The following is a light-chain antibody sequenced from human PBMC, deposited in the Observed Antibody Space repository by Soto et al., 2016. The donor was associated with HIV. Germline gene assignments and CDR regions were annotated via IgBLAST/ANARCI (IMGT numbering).Light chain of an antibody. CDR2: KAS. Sequence: DIQMTQSPSTLSASVGDRVTITCRASQSINIWLAWYQQKPGKAPKLLIYKASSLESGVPSRFSGSGSGTEFTLTISSLQPDDFATYYCQQYNSDPFTFGPGTQSG. CDR1: QSINIW. CDR3: QQYNSDPFT. J-gene: IGKJ3*01. V-gene: IGKV1-5*03.